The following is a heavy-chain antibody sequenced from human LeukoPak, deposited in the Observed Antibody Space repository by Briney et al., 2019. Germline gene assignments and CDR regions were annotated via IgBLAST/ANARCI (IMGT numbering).Heavy chain of an antibody. D-gene: IGHD2-2*01. CDR1: GVSFSGYY. CDR2: INHSGST. CDR3: ARGWNVVVPAAGAYYYGMDV. Sequence: SETLSLTCAVYGVSFSGYYWSWIRQPPGKGLEWLGEINHSGSTNYNPSLKSRVTISVDTSKNQFSLKLSSVTAADTAVYYCARGWNVVVPAAGAYYYGMDVWGKGTTVTVSS. J-gene: IGHJ6*04. V-gene: IGHV4-34*01.